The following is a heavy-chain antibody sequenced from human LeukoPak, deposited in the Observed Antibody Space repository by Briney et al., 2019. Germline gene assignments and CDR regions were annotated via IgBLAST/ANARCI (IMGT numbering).Heavy chain of an antibody. CDR1: GFTFSSYE. V-gene: IGHV3-48*03. Sequence: GGSLRLSCAASGFTFSSYEMNWVRQAPGKGLEWVSYISSSGSTIYYADSVKGRFTISRDNAKNSLYLQMNSLRAEDTAVYYCARVGDSSGHDAFDIWGQGTMVTVSS. J-gene: IGHJ3*02. CDR2: ISSSGSTI. CDR3: ARVGDSSGHDAFDI. D-gene: IGHD3-22*01.